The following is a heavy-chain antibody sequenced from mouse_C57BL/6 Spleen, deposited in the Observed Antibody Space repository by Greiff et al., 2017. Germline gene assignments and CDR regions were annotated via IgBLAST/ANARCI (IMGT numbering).Heavy chain of an antibody. CDR2: IRNKANNHAT. CDR1: GFTFSDAW. J-gene: IGHJ2*02. CDR3: TRLDY. Sequence: EVHLVESGGGLVQPGGSMKLSCAASGFTFSDAWMDWVRQPPEKGLECVAVIRNKANNHATYYAESVKGRFTISRDDSKSSVYLQMNSLRAEDTVIYYCTRLDYWGQGTSLTVSS. V-gene: IGHV6-6*01.